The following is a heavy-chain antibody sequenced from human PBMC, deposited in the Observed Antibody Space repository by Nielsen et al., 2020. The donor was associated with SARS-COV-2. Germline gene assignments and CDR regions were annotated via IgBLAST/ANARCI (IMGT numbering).Heavy chain of an antibody. V-gene: IGHV3-9*01. Sequence: GGSLRLSCAGSGFTFDEYAMHWVRQAPGKGLEWVSGINWNSGVIAYADSVKGRFTISRDNAKNSVYLEMNSLRVEDTAFYYCTKAAYSVGWYYFDYWGQGTLVAVSS. D-gene: IGHD6-19*01. CDR1: GFTFDEYA. CDR3: TKAAYSVGWYYFDY. J-gene: IGHJ4*02. CDR2: INWNSGVI.